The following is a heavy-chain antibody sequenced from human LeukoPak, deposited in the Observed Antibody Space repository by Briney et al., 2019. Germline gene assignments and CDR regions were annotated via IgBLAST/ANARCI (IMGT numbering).Heavy chain of an antibody. J-gene: IGHJ6*02. CDR1: GGSISSYY. V-gene: IGHV4-59*01. Sequence: SETLSLTCTVSGGSISSYYWSWIRQPPGKGLEWIGYIYYSGSTNYNPSLKSRVTISVDTSKNQSSLKLSSVTAADTAVYYCARDKGFRCSSTSCYDGYGMDVWGQGTTVTVSS. CDR3: ARDKGFRCSSTSCYDGYGMDV. CDR2: IYYSGST. D-gene: IGHD2-2*01.